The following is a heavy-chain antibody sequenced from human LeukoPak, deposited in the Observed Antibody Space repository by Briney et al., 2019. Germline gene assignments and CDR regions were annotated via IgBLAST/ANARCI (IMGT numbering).Heavy chain of an antibody. CDR2: IYTSGST. D-gene: IGHD1-14*01. Sequence: SETLSLTCTVSGGSISSYYWSWIRQPPGKGLGWIGYIYTSGSTNYNPSLKSRVTISVDTSKNQVSLNLSSVTAAETAVYYCAGLNRGTPFDPCGQGTLVTVSS. CDR1: GGSISSYY. CDR3: AGLNRGTPFDP. V-gene: IGHV4-4*09. J-gene: IGHJ5*02.